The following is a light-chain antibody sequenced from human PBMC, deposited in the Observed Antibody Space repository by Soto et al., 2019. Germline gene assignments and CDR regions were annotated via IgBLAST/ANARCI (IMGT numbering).Light chain of an antibody. CDR3: MQALQTPWA. J-gene: IGKJ1*01. V-gene: IGKV2-28*01. CDR2: LGS. CDR1: QSLLQTNGYNY. Sequence: DIVMTQSPLSLPVTPGEPASISCRSSQSLLQTNGYNYLDWYLQKPGLSPQLLIYLGSNRASGVPDRVSGSGSGTDFTLKISRVEAEDVGVYYCMQALQTPWAFGQGTKVEIK.